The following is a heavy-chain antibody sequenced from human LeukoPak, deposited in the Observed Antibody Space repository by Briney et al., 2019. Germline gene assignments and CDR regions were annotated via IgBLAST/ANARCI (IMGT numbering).Heavy chain of an antibody. CDR1: GFTFSSYA. CDR2: ISGSGGST. Sequence: PGGSLRLSCAASGFTFSSYAMSWVRQAPGKGLEWVSAISGSGGSTYYADSVKGRFTISRDNSKNTLYLRMNSLRAEDTAVYYCAKDRYSSGSQGGFDYWGQGILVTVSS. CDR3: AKDRYSSGSQGGFDY. V-gene: IGHV3-23*01. D-gene: IGHD3-22*01. J-gene: IGHJ4*02.